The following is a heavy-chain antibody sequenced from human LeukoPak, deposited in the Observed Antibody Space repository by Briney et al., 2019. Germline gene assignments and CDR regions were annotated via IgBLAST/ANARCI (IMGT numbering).Heavy chain of an antibody. CDR2: IKQDGSEK. J-gene: IGHJ4*02. Sequence: PGGSLRLSCATSGFTFSYFWMTWARKAPGKGREGLANIKQDGSEKYFVDSVKGRFTISRDNAEKSVYLQMNSLRAEDTAVYYCAREPSAAGYSDAFDYWGQGALVTVSS. D-gene: IGHD5-18*01. CDR1: GFTFSYFW. V-gene: IGHV3-7*03. CDR3: AREPSAAGYSDAFDY.